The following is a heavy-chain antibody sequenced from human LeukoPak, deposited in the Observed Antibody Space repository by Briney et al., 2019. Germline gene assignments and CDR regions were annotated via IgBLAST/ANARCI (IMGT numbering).Heavy chain of an antibody. CDR2: IQYTGTT. J-gene: IGHJ6*03. V-gene: IGHV4-39*07. CDR3: ARTGGSFYFYYYMDV. D-gene: IGHD1-26*01. CDR1: GGSIRSSSYN. Sequence: SETLSLTCTVSGGSIRSSSYNWGWIRQPPGKGLEWIGSIQYTGTTYYNPSLKSRVTISVDTSKNQFSLRLSSVTAADTALYYCARTGGSFYFYYYMDVGGKGTMVTVSS.